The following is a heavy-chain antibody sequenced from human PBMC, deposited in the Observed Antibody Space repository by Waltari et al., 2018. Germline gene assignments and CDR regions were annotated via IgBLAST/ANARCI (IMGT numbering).Heavy chain of an antibody. J-gene: IGHJ4*02. Sequence: QITLKESGPTLVKPTQTLTLTCTFSGFSLSTSGVGVGWIRQPPGKALAWLALIYWDDDKRYRPSLKSRLTITKDSSKNQVVLTMTNMDPVDTATYYVAHSSTMYSSSWLDYWGQGTLVTVSS. D-gene: IGHD6-13*01. V-gene: IGHV2-5*02. CDR1: GFSLSTSGVG. CDR3: AHSSTMYSSSWLDY. CDR2: IYWDDDK.